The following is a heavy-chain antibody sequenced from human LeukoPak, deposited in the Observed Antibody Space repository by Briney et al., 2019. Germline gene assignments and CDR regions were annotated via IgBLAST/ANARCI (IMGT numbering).Heavy chain of an antibody. CDR3: ARVLIRGDEIDY. J-gene: IGHJ4*02. D-gene: IGHD2-21*01. CDR1: GYTFTTFW. V-gene: IGHV5-51*01. CDR2: IYPGDSDT. Sequence: GESLKISCKSSGYTFTTFWSAWVRQLPGKGLEWMGIIYPGDSDTRYSPSFQGHVTISADKSISTAYLQWTSLKASDSAMYYCARVLIRGDEIDYWGQGTLVTVSS.